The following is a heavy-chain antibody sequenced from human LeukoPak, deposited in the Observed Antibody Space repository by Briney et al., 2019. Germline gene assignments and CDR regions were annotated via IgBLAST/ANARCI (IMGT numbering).Heavy chain of an antibody. CDR3: ARDRGGSYSAIDY. CDR1: GFTFSTYS. D-gene: IGHD1-26*01. Sequence: GGSLRLSCAASGFTFSTYSMNCVRQAPGKGVEWVSFISSSSSTIYYADSVKGRFTISRDNAKNSLYLQMNSLRAEDTAVYYCARDRGGSYSAIDYWGQGTLVTVSS. J-gene: IGHJ4*02. CDR2: ISSSSSTI. V-gene: IGHV3-48*04.